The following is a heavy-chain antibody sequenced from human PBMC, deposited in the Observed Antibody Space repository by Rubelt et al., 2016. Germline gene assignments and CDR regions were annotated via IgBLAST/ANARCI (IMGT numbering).Heavy chain of an antibody. Sequence: QVQLVESGGGVVQPGRSLRLSCAASGFTFSIHGMHWVRQAPGKGLEWLALIHYDGSNKFYADSVKGRFTISRDNSKNTLYLQRNSLRAEDTAVYFCARNGGDSWGQGTLVTVSS. CDR3: ARNGGDS. V-gene: IGHV3-33*01. CDR1: GFTFSIHG. J-gene: IGHJ4*02. CDR2: IHYDGSNK.